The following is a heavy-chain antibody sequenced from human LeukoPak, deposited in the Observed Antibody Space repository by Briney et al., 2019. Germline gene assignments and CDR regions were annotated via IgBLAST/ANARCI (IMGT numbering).Heavy chain of an antibody. J-gene: IGHJ4*02. CDR1: GFTFSSYW. Sequence: GGSLRLSCAASGFTFSSYWMRWVRQAPGKGRGWVANIKQDGSKKYYVDSVKGRFTISRDNAKNSLYLQMNSLRAEDTAVYYCARDRARNFDYWGQGTLVTVSS. V-gene: IGHV3-7*01. D-gene: IGHD1-14*01. CDR3: ARDRARNFDY. CDR2: IKQDGSKK.